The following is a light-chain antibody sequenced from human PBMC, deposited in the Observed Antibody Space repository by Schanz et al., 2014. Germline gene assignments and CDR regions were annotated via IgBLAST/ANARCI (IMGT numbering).Light chain of an antibody. V-gene: IGLV1-44*01. CDR1: SSNIGGNT. J-gene: IGLJ3*02. CDR2: SNN. Sequence: QSVLTQPPSASGTPGQRVTISCSGSSSNIGGNTVNWYQQLPGTAPKPLIYSNNQRPSGVPDRFSGSKSGTSASLAISGLQSEDEAHYYCAAWDDSLSGSWVFGGGTKLTVL. CDR3: AAWDDSLSGSWV.